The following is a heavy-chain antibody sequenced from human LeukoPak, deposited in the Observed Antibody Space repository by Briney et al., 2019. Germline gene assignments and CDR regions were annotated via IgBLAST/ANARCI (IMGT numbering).Heavy chain of an antibody. CDR2: MNPNSGNT. CDR1: GHTFTSYD. J-gene: IGHJ4*02. V-gene: IGHV1-8*02. CDR3: ARARSGRAARKDFDY. D-gene: IGHD6-6*01. Sequence: ASVKVSCKASGHTFTSYDINWVRQATGQGLEWMGWMNPNSGNTAYAQKFQGRVTMTRNTSISTAYMELSSLRSEDTAVYYCARARSGRAARKDFDYWGQGTLVTVSS.